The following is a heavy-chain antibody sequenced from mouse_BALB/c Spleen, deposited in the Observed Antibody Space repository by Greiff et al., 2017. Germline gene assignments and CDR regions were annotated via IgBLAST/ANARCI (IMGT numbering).Heavy chain of an antibody. CDR3: ARVITTAYYYAMDY. D-gene: IGHD1-1*01. Sequence: VKLVESGPGLVAPSQSLSITCTVSGFSLTSYGVHWVRQPPGKGLEWLGVIWAGGSTNYNSALMSRLSISKDNSKSQVFLKMNSLQTDDTAMYYCARVITTAYYYAMDYWGQGTSVTVSS. CDR2: IWAGGST. J-gene: IGHJ4*01. V-gene: IGHV2-9*02. CDR1: GFSLTSYG.